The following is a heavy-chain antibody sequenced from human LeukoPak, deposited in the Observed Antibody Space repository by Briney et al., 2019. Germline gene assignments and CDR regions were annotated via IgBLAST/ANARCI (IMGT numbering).Heavy chain of an antibody. Sequence: GGSLRLSCAGSGFTLSSYWMRWVRQAPGKGLVWVSRFYSDGSRTNYADSVKGRFTISGDNAKNTQYLQMNSLRAEDTAVYYCARSGRGGAFDIWGQGTMVTVSS. CDR1: GFTLSSYW. J-gene: IGHJ3*02. D-gene: IGHD1-26*01. CDR2: FYSDGSRT. CDR3: ARSGRGGAFDI. V-gene: IGHV3-74*01.